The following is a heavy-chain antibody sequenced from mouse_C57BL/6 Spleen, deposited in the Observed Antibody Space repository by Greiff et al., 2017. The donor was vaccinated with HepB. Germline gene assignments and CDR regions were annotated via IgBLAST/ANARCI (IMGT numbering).Heavy chain of an antibody. V-gene: IGHV1-61*01. CDR3: ARSGTVVDAMDY. CDR2: IYPSDSET. D-gene: IGHD1-1*01. Sequence: VQLQQPGAELVRPGSSVKLSCKASGYTFTSYWMDWVKQRPGQGLEWIGNIYPSDSETHYNQKFKDKATLTVDKSSSTAYMQLSSLTAEDSAVYYCARSGTVVDAMDYWGQGTSVTVSS. CDR1: GYTFTSYW. J-gene: IGHJ4*01.